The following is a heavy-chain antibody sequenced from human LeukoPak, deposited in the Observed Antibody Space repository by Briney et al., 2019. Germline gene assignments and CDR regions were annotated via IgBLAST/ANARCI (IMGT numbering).Heavy chain of an antibody. V-gene: IGHV3-23*01. Sequence: PGGSLRLSCAASGFTFSSYAMSWVRQAPGKGLEWVSAISGSGGSTYYADSVKGRFTISRDNSKNTLYLQMNSLRAEDTAVCYCAKESGGGDSSGYDDYWGQGTLVTVSS. CDR2: ISGSGGST. J-gene: IGHJ4*02. CDR1: GFTFSSYA. CDR3: AKESGGGDSSGYDDY. D-gene: IGHD3-22*01.